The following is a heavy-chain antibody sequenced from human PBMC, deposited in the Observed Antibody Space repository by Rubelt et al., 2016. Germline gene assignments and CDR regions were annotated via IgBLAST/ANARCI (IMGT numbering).Heavy chain of an antibody. V-gene: IGHV1-8*01. CDR3: ARDPTATYYYGSGSMPWGYFDY. Sequence: MGWMNPNSGNTGYAQKFQGRVTMTRNTSISTAYMERSSLRAEDTAVYYCARDPTATYYYGSGSMPWGYFDYWGQGTLVTVSS. J-gene: IGHJ4*02. CDR2: MNPNSGNT. D-gene: IGHD3-10*01.